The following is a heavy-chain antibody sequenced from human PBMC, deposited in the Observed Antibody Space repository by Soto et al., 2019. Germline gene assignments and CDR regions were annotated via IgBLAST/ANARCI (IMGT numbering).Heavy chain of an antibody. D-gene: IGHD4-17*01. CDR1: GDSISSGDYY. CDR2: IYYTGST. V-gene: IGHV4-30-4*01. CDR3: ARGGGEYDY. Sequence: SETLSLTCTVSGDSISSGDYYWSWIRQPPGKGLEWIGYIYYTGSTYYNPSLKSRLSISVDTSKNQFSLSLHSVTAADTAVYYCARGGGEYDYWGPGTLVTVSS. J-gene: IGHJ4*02.